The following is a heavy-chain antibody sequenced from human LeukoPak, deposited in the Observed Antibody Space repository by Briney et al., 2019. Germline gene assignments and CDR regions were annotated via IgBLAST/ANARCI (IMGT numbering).Heavy chain of an antibody. D-gene: IGHD1-7*01. CDR3: ARSSRELGGYAPWELMPPFDY. J-gene: IGHJ4*02. CDR1: GFNFGGYS. V-gene: IGHV3-7*01. Sequence: GGSLRLSCVASGFNFGGYSMGWVRQAPGKGLEWVTYMNEYGSDIFYVDSVKGRFTISRDNAKNSLYLQMNSLRAEDTAVYYCARSSRELGGYAPWELMPPFDYWGQGTLVTVSS. CDR2: MNEYGSDI.